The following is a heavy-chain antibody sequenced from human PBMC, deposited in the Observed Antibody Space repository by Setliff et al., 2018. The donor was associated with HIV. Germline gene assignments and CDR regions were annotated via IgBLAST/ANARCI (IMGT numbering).Heavy chain of an antibody. CDR1: GFSFSSYW. J-gene: IGHJ3*02. D-gene: IGHD3-16*01. Sequence: GGSLRLSCAASGFSFSSYWMSWVRQAPGRGLEWVANIKQDGSQKFYVDSVKGRFTISRDNAKNSVYLQMNSLRVEDTAVYYCARWPREVAEMGGAFDSWGQGTMVTVSS. CDR2: IKQDGSQK. V-gene: IGHV3-7*03. CDR3: ARWPREVAEMGGAFDS.